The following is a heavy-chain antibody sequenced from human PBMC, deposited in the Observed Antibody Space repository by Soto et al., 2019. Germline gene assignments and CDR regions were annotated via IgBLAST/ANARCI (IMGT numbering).Heavy chain of an antibody. Sequence: QVQLQESGPGLVKPSVTLSLTCAVSGGSISDNWCSWVRRPPGKGLEWIGEIYQTGTTHYNPSLWSRVTISIDKSKNQCSLKLSSETAADTAVYYCARHIAVPRTRGFDFWGQGTLVTVSS. V-gene: IGHV4-4*02. J-gene: IGHJ4*02. CDR2: IYQTGTT. CDR1: GGSISDNW. D-gene: IGHD6-19*01. CDR3: ARHIAVPRTRGFDF.